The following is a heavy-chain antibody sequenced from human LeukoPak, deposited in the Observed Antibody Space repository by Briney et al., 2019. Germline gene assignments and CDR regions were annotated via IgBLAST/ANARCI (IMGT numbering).Heavy chain of an antibody. J-gene: IGHJ4*02. CDR3: ARGVDDYYDSSGYYQYYFDY. CDR2: IYYSGST. CDR1: GGSISSSY. Sequence: PSETLSLTCAVSGGSISSSYWSWIRQPPGKGLEWIGYIYYSGSTNYNPSLKSRVTISVDTSKNQFSLKVNSVTAADTAVYYCARGVDDYYDSSGYYQYYFDYWGQGTLVTVSS. D-gene: IGHD3-22*01. V-gene: IGHV4-59*01.